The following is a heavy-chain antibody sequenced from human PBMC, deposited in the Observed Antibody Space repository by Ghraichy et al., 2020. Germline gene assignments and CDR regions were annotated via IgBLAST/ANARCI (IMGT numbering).Heavy chain of an antibody. J-gene: IGHJ6*02. CDR2: ISFDGSNR. CDR3: TRDLQGFCNSTSGNCYGMDV. V-gene: IGHV3-30*03. D-gene: IGHD2-2*01. Sequence: GESLNISFAASGFTLSPYGIHWVRQAPGKGLEWVASISFDGSNRKHADSVKGRFTISRDNSKNTLWLQMSSLGAEDPAIYYCTRDLQGFCNSTSGNCYGMDVWGHGAAVTVSS. CDR1: GFTLSPYG.